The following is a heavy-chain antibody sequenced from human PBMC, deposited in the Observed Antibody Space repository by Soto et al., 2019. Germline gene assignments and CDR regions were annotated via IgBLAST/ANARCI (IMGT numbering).Heavy chain of an antibody. CDR1: VYSFTSYW. CDR3: ARQRYYYDSSGYFAGYYFDY. D-gene: IGHD3-22*01. J-gene: IGHJ4*02. CDR2: IDPSDSYT. Sequence: PGESLKISCKGSVYSFTSYWISWVRQMPGKGLEWMGRIDPSDSYTNYSPSFQGHVTISADKSISTAYLQWSSLKASDTAMYYCARQRYYYDSSGYFAGYYFDYWGQGTLVTVSS. V-gene: IGHV5-10-1*01.